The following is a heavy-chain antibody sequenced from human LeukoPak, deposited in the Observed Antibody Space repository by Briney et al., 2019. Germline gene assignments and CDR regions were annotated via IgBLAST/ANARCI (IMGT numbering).Heavy chain of an antibody. Sequence: ESGPTLMHPTPTVTLTCTFSGFSLSAAGVGVGWIRQPPGKALEWLALIYWHGDQRYSPSLRTRLTIAKDTSKNQVVLTLTDVGPVDTATYYCIHQHNLAAADTWGQGILVTVSS. CDR2: IYWHGDQ. J-gene: IGHJ1*01. V-gene: IGHV2-5*01. D-gene: IGHD6-13*01. CDR3: IHQHNLAAADT. CDR1: GFSLSAAGVG.